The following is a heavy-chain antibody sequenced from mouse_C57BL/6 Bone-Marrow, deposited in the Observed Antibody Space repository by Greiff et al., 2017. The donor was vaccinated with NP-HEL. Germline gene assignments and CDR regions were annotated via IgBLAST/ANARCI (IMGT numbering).Heavy chain of an antibody. V-gene: IGHV5-9-1*02. CDR1: GFTFSSYA. D-gene: IGHD2-1*01. CDR2: ISSGGDYI. CDR3: TRVGNYPVYYYAMDY. Sequence: EVKLVESGEGLVKPGGSLKLSCAASGFTFSSYAMSWVRQTPEKRLEWVAYISSGGDYIYYADTVKGRFTISRDNARNTLYLQMISLKSEDTAMYYCTRVGNYPVYYYAMDYWGQGTSVTVSS. J-gene: IGHJ4*01.